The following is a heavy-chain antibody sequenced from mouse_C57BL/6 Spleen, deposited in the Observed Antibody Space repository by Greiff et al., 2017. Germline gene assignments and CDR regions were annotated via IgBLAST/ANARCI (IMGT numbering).Heavy chain of an antibody. Sequence: QVQLQQSGAELARPGASVKLSCKASGYTFTSYGISWVKQRTGQGLEWIGEIYPRSGNTYYNEKFKGKATLTADKSSSTAYMELRSLTSEDSAVYFCARTEVTTAFAYWGKGTLVTVSA. D-gene: IGHD1-2*01. V-gene: IGHV1-81*01. J-gene: IGHJ3*01. CDR1: GYTFTSYG. CDR2: IYPRSGNT. CDR3: ARTEVTTAFAY.